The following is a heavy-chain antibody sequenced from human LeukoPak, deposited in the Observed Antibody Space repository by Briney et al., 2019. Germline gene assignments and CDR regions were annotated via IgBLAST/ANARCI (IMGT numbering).Heavy chain of an antibody. CDR2: INHSGST. CDR1: GGSFSGYY. CDR3: ARGRTGYHLLPTKKDYSYYYVDV. V-gene: IGHV4-34*01. J-gene: IGHJ6*03. Sequence: SETLSLTCAVYGGSFSGYYWSWIRQPPGKGLEWIGEINHSGSTNYNPSLKSRVTISVDTSKNQFSLKLSSVTAADTAVYYCARGRTGYHLLPTKKDYSYYYVDVWDKGTTVTVSS. D-gene: IGHD2-2*01.